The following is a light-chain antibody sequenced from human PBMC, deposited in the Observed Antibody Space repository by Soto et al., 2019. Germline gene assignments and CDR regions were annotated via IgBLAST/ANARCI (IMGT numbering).Light chain of an antibody. Sequence: QSALTQPPSASGSPGQSVTISCTGTKSDIGVYDFVSWYQHHPGKSPRLIIYEVVQRPSGVPDRFSGAKSGNTASLTVSGLQAADEADYFCKSYAGSKTYGFGRGTKLTVL. CDR3: KSYAGSKTYG. CDR2: EVV. CDR1: KSDIGVYDF. V-gene: IGLV2-8*01. J-gene: IGLJ1*01.